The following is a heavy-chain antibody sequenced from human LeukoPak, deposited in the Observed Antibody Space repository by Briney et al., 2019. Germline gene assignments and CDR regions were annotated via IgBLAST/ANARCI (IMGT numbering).Heavy chain of an antibody. D-gene: IGHD6-6*01. V-gene: IGHV1-46*01. Sequence: ASVKVSCKASGYTFTSYYMHWVRQAPGQGLEWMGIINPSGGSTSYAQKFQGRVTMTRDMSTSTVYMELSSLRSEDTAVYYCASYSSSSYYYYYMDVWGKGTTVTVSS. CDR3: ASYSSSSYYYYYMDV. CDR2: INPSGGST. CDR1: GYTFTSYY. J-gene: IGHJ6*03.